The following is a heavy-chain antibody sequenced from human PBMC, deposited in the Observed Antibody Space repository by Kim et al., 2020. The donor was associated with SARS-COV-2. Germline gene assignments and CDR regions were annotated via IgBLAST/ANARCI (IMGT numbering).Heavy chain of an antibody. CDR3: ARRDTRGYYSL. CDR1: DGSIRDHY. Sequence: SETLSLTCTVSDGSIRDHYWSWFRQPPGKGLEWIGYVFSSGTTNYNPSLESRLTISVDTSKNQFSLRLRSVTAADTAVYYGARRDTRGYYSLWGQGSLVT. V-gene: IGHV4-59*11. CDR2: VFSSGTT. D-gene: IGHD3-22*01. J-gene: IGHJ4*02.